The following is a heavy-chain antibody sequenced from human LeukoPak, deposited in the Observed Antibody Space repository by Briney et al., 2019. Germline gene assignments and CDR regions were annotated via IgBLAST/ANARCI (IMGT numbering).Heavy chain of an antibody. V-gene: IGHV4-34*01. J-gene: IGHJ4*02. CDR3: ASRFQYYYDSSGYYDFDY. CDR2: INHSGST. D-gene: IGHD3-22*01. Sequence: SETLSLTCAVYGGSFSGYYWSWIRQPPGKGLEWIGEINHSGSTNYNPSLKSRVTISVDTSKNQLSLKQSSVTAADTAVYYCASRFQYYYDSSGYYDFDYWGQGTLVTVSS. CDR1: GGSFSGYY.